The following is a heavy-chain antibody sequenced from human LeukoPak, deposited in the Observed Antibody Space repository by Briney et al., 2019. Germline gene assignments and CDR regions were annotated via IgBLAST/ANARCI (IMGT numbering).Heavy chain of an antibody. Sequence: PSETLSLTCAVSGGSISSSNWWSWVRQPPGKGLEWIGEIYHSGSTNYNPPLKSRVTIPVDKSKNQFSLKLSSVTAADTAVYYCARGRYYYDSSGYTQDGPWGQGTLVTVSS. J-gene: IGHJ5*02. CDR1: GGSISSSNW. V-gene: IGHV4-4*02. D-gene: IGHD3-22*01. CDR3: ARGRYYYDSSGYTQDGP. CDR2: IYHSGST.